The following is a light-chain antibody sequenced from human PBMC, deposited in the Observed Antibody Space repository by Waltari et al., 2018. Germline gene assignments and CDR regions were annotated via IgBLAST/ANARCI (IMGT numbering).Light chain of an antibody. CDR2: EGN. CDR3: CSYTGTTTPRL. V-gene: IGLV2-23*01. J-gene: IGLJ3*02. Sequence: QSALTQPASVSGSPGQSITISCTGTSSDVGSYNLVSWYQQHPGKAPKVLIYEGNKRPSGGSDRFSGSKSGNTASLTISGLQAEDEADYYCCSYTGTTTPRLFGGGTKLTVL. CDR1: SSDVGSYNL.